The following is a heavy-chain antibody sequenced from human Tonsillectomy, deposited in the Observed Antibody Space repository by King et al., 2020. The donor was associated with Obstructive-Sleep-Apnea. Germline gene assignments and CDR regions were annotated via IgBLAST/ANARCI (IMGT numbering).Heavy chain of an antibody. CDR2: ISYDGSNK. Sequence: VQLVESGGGVVQPGRSLRLSCAASGFTFSSYGMHWVRQAPGKGLEWVAVISYDGSNKYYADSVKGRFTISRDNSKNTLYLQMNSLRAEDTAVYYCAKDIAVVAAISELPDYYFDYWGQGTLVTVSS. D-gene: IGHD2-15*01. V-gene: IGHV3-30*18. CDR3: AKDIAVVAAISELPDYYFDY. J-gene: IGHJ4*02. CDR1: GFTFSSYG.